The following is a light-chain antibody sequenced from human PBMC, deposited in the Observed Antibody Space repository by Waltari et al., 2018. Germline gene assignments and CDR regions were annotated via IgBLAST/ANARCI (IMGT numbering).Light chain of an antibody. Sequence: MVWTQSPDTLSLSPVGRGTLSCSASQFLGSTYLAWYQQKPGQTPRLLIYGASSRDTGVPDRFSGSGSGTDFTLAISRLEPEDFAVYTCNHYGRSQFTFGPGTKVDI. CDR1: QFLGSTY. V-gene: IGKV3-20*01. CDR2: GAS. CDR3: NHYGRSQFT. J-gene: IGKJ3*01.